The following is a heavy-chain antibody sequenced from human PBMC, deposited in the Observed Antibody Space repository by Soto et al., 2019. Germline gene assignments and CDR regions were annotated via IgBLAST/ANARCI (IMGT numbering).Heavy chain of an antibody. Sequence: GGSLRLSCAASGFTFSSYAMSWVRQAPGKGLEWVSAISGSGGSTYYADSVKGRFTISRDNSKNTLYLQMNSLRAEDTAVYYCAKSRLAHYYYGMDVWGQGTTVTVSS. J-gene: IGHJ6*02. V-gene: IGHV3-23*01. CDR3: AKSRLAHYYYGMDV. CDR1: GFTFSSYA. CDR2: ISGSGGST.